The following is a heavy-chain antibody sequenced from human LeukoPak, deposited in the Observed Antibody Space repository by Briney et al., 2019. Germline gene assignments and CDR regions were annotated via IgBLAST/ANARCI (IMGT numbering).Heavy chain of an antibody. CDR2: IWYDGSNK. Sequence: GGSLRLSCPASGFTFSSYGMHWVRQAPGKGLEWVAVIWYDGSNKYYADSVKGRFTISRDNSKKTLYLQMNSLRAEDTAVYYCAKTRAAMVANYYFDYWGQGTLVTVSS. D-gene: IGHD5-18*01. V-gene: IGHV3-33*06. J-gene: IGHJ4*02. CDR3: AKTRAAMVANYYFDY. CDR1: GFTFSSYG.